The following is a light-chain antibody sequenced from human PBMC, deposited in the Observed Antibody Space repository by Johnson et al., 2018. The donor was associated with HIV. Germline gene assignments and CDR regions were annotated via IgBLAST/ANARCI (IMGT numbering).Light chain of an antibody. CDR3: GTYNSSLSAGEV. V-gene: IGLV1-51*01. Sequence: QAVLTQPPSVSAAPGQKVTISCSGSSSNIGNNYVSWYQQLPGRAPKLLIYDNNKRPSGIPDRFSGSTSGTSATLGITGLQTGDEADYYCGTYNSSLSAGEVFGTGTKVTVL. J-gene: IGLJ1*01. CDR1: SSNIGNNY. CDR2: DNN.